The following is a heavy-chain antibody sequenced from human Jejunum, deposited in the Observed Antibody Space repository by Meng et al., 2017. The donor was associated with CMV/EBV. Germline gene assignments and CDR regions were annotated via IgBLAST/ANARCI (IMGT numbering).Heavy chain of an antibody. CDR1: GFTCDGYA. D-gene: IGHD5-18*01. V-gene: IGHV3-9*01. J-gene: IGHJ4*02. CDR2: ISWNGGDI. CDR3: AKDIVGYSYGSFDF. Sequence: SGFTCDGYAMHWVRQAPGKGLEWVSGISWNGGDIGYADSVKGRFTISRDNAKNSLHLQMNSLRAEDTALYYCAKDIVGYSYGSFDFWGQGTLVTVSS.